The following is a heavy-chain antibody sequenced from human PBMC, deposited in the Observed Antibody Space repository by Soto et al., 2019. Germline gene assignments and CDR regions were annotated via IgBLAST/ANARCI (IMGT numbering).Heavy chain of an antibody. J-gene: IGHJ4*02. D-gene: IGHD3-16*01. V-gene: IGHV4-59*11. Sequence: QVQLQESGPGLVKPSETLSLTCTVSGGSMSSHYWTWLRHPPGKGLEWIGYISYSGSSYYNPSLKSRVTISADTSRNQFSLRLTSVIAADTAVYFCARADPDASVGFWGQGTLVTVSS. CDR2: ISYSGSS. CDR3: ARADPDASVGF. CDR1: GGSMSSHY.